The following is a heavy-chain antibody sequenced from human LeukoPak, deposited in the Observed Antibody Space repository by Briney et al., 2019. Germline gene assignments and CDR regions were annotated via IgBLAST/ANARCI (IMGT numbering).Heavy chain of an antibody. J-gene: IGHJ4*02. CDR2: IVVGSGNT. D-gene: IGHD6-13*01. CDR1: GFTFTSSA. CDR3: ARAHSSSWTTAASFFDY. Sequence: SVKVSCKASGFTFTSSAMQWVRQARGQRLEWIGWIVVGSGNTNYAQKFQERVTITRDMSTSTAYMELSSLRAEDTAVYYCARAHSSSWTTAASFFDYWGQGTLVTVSS. V-gene: IGHV1-58*02.